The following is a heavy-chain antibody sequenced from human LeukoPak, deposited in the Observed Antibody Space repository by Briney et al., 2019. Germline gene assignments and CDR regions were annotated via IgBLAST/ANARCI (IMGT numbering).Heavy chain of an antibody. CDR3: ARAGWEPGDAFDI. Sequence: ASVKVSCKASGYTFTSYGISWVRQAPGQGLEWMGWISAYNGITNYAQRFQGRVTMTTDTSTRTAYMELRSLRSDDTAVYYCARAGWEPGDAFDIWGQGTMVTVSS. V-gene: IGHV1-18*01. J-gene: IGHJ3*02. D-gene: IGHD1-26*01. CDR1: GYTFTSYG. CDR2: ISAYNGIT.